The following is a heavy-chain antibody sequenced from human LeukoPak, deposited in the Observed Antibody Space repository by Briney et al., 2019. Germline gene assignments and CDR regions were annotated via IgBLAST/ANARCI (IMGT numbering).Heavy chain of an antibody. CDR2: INDSGSA. CDR3: ARSMVTQDY. J-gene: IGHJ4*02. V-gene: IGHV4-34*01. D-gene: IGHD5-18*01. Sequence: PSETLSLTCAVYGGSFSGYYWSWIRQPPGKGLEWIGEINDSGSANYNPSLKSRVTISVDTSKNQFSLKLSSVTAADTAVYYCARSMVTQDYWGEGTLVTVCS. CDR1: GGSFSGYY.